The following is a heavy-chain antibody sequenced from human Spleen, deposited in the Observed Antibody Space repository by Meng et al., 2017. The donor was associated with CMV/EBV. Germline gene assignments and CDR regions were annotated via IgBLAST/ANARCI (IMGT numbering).Heavy chain of an antibody. D-gene: IGHD6-13*01. Sequence: SETLSLTCTVSGYSITSGYCWGWIRQPPGKGLQWIGSIFHSGSAYYNPSLKSRVTISLDTSKNQFSLRLSSVTAADTAVYFCARLTHRTSWPNWFDPWGQGTLVTVSS. CDR1: GYSITSGYC. CDR2: IFHSGSA. V-gene: IGHV4-38-2*02. J-gene: IGHJ5*02. CDR3: ARLTHRTSWPNWFDP.